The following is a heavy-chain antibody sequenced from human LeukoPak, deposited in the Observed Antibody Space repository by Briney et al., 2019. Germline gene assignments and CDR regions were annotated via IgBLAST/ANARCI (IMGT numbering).Heavy chain of an antibody. CDR2: ISHDGNDE. Sequence: PGGSLRLSCAAPRFTFGSHAMHWVRQAPGKGLEWVAAISHDGNDEHYVDSVKGRFTISRDNSKNTLYLEMNKLRDEDTAMYYCARDRRDYGDYSAMDVWGQGTPVTVSS. CDR3: ARDRRDYGDYSAMDV. J-gene: IGHJ6*02. D-gene: IGHD4-17*01. V-gene: IGHV3-30*07. CDR1: RFTFGSHA.